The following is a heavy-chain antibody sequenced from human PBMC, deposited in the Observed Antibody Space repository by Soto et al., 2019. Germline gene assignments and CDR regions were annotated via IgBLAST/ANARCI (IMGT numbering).Heavy chain of an antibody. CDR1: GFTFSSYW. CDR3: ARVEFGELLNYYYYYMDV. D-gene: IGHD3-10*01. CDR2: IKQDGSEK. J-gene: IGHJ6*03. Sequence: GESLKISCAASGFTFSSYWMSWVRQAPGKGLEWVANIKQDGSEKYYVDSVKGRFTISRDNAKNSLYLQMNSLRAEDTAVYYCARVEFGELLNYYYYYMDVWGKGTTVTVSS. V-gene: IGHV3-7*01.